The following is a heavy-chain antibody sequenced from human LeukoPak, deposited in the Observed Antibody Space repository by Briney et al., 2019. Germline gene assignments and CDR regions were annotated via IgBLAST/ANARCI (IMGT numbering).Heavy chain of an antibody. Sequence: SETLSLTCTVSGGSVSSYYWSWIRQPPGKGLEWIGYIYYSGSTNYNPSLKSRVTISVDTSKNQFSLKLSSVTAADTAIYYCAIREPIGYWGQGSLVTVS. D-gene: IGHD6-13*01. CDR3: AIREPIGY. CDR2: IYYSGST. CDR1: GGSVSSYY. J-gene: IGHJ4*02. V-gene: IGHV4-59*02.